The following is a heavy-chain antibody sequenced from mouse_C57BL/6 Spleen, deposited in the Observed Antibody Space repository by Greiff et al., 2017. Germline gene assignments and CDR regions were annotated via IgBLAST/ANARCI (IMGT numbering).Heavy chain of an antibody. Sequence: VQLKESGPGMVKPSQSLSLTCTVTGYSITSGYDWHWIRHFPGNKLEWMGYISYSGSTNYNPSLKSRISITHDTSKNHFFLKLNSVTTEDTATYYCARGYGNYWYFDVWGTGTTVTVSS. CDR3: ARGYGNYWYFDV. D-gene: IGHD2-1*01. J-gene: IGHJ1*03. CDR2: ISYSGST. V-gene: IGHV3-1*01. CDR1: GYSITSGYD.